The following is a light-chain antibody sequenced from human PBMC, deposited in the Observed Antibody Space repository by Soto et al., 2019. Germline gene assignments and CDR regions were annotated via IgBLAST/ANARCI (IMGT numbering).Light chain of an antibody. CDR1: SSDVGGYNY. Sequence: QSALTQPASVSGSPGQSITISCTGTSSDVGGYNYVSWYQQHPGKAPKLMIYEVSNRPSGVSNRFSGSKSGNTASLTISGLQAEDEAGYYCSSYTRSSTLVFGTGTRAPS. V-gene: IGLV2-14*01. CDR2: EVS. J-gene: IGLJ1*01. CDR3: SSYTRSSTLV.